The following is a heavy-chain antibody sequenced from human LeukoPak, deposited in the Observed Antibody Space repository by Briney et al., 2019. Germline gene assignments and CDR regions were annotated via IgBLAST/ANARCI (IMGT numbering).Heavy chain of an antibody. J-gene: IGHJ3*02. D-gene: IGHD3-22*01. CDR2: IDPADGTT. CDR3: ARGYYDSSGYYDAFDI. V-gene: IGHV1-46*04. Sequence: GASVTLSFTASGYTFTSYYFHWVRQAPGQGLEWAGTIDPADGTTSYAQRVQGRVTMTWDMSTSTVYMDLSSLSSEDTAVYYCARGYYDSSGYYDAFDIWGQGTMVTVSS. CDR1: GYTFTSYY.